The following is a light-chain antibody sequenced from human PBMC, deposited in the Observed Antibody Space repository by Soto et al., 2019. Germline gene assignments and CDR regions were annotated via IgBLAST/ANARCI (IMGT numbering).Light chain of an antibody. CDR1: QSVGRDY. J-gene: IGKJ3*01. V-gene: IGKV3-20*01. CDR2: NAS. Sequence: EIVLTQSPATLSLSPGERATLSCRASQSVGRDYLGWYQQKPGQAPRLVIYNASNRASGIPDRFSGSGSGTDFTLTISRLEPEDFAVYYCQQYGSSFGPGTRVDIK. CDR3: QQYGSS.